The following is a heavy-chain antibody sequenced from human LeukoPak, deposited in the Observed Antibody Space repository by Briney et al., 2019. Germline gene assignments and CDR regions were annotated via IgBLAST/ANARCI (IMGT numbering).Heavy chain of an antibody. V-gene: IGHV3-7*01. J-gene: IGHJ4*02. CDR3: ARRGGSSSRRSPIDY. D-gene: IGHD6-6*01. Sequence: GGSLRLSCTASGFTFSDHWTTWARQAPGKGPEWVANIKQDGSQRYYVDSVRGRFTISRDNAKNSLFLQMNGLRAEDTAVYYCARRGGSSSRRSPIDYWGQGTLVTVSS. CDR1: GFTFSDHW. CDR2: IKQDGSQR.